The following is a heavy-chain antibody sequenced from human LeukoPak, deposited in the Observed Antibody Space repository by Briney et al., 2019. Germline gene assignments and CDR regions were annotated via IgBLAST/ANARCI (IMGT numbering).Heavy chain of an antibody. CDR1: GFTVSTNY. CDR2: IYSGGST. D-gene: IGHD6-19*01. V-gene: IGHV3-53*01. Sequence: GGSLRLSCAASGFTVSTNYMSWVRQAPGKGLEWVSVIYSGGSTSYADSVKGRFTISRDSTKNTLYLQMNSLRAEDTAVYYCTRDSSSGWYHDYWGQGTLVTVSS. CDR3: TRDSSSGWYHDY. J-gene: IGHJ4*02.